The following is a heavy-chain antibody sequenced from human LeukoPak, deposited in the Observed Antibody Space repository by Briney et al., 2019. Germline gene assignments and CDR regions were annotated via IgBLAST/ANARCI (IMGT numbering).Heavy chain of an antibody. D-gene: IGHD6-19*01. V-gene: IGHV4-34*01. CDR3: ARVGLQWLVDY. J-gene: IGHJ4*02. CDR2: INHSGST. Sequence: SETLSLACAVYGGSFSGYYWSWIRQPPGKGLEWIGEINHSGSTNYNPSLKSRVTISVDTSKNQFSLKLSSVTAADTAVYYCARVGLQWLVDYWGQGTLVTVSS. CDR1: GGSFSGYY.